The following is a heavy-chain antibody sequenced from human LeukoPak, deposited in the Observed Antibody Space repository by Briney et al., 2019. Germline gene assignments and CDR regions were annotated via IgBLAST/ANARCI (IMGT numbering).Heavy chain of an antibody. CDR3: ARFRPYSRFDY. D-gene: IGHD5-18*01. J-gene: IGHJ4*02. Sequence: SETLSLTCTVSGGSISSYYWSWIRQPPGKGLEWIGYIYYSGSTNYNPSLKSRVTISVDTSKNQFSLKLSSVTAADTAVYYCARFRPYSRFDYWGQGTLVTVSS. V-gene: IGHV4-59*01. CDR1: GGSISSYY. CDR2: IYYSGST.